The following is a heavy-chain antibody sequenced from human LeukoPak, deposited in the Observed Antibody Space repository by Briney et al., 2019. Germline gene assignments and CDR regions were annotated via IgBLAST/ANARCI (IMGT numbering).Heavy chain of an antibody. D-gene: IGHD6-19*01. CDR1: GGSISSSSYY. V-gene: IGHV4-39*07. CDR2: IYYSGST. Sequence: PSETLSLTCTVSGGSISSSSYYWGWIRQPPGKGLEWIGSIYYSGSTYYNPSLKSRVTISVDTSKNQFSLKLSSVTAADTAVYYCGRLPEEEQWLGTIDYWGQGTLVTVSS. J-gene: IGHJ4*02. CDR3: GRLPEEEQWLGTIDY.